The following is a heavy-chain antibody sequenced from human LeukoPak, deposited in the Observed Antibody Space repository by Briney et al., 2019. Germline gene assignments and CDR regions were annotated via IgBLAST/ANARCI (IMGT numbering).Heavy chain of an antibody. CDR3: AKYNARNWFDP. V-gene: IGHV4-61*02. D-gene: IGHD1-14*01. CDR1: GDSISSVSYY. Sequence: SQTLSLTCTVSGDSISSVSYYWSWIRQPAGKGLEWIGRIYASGSTSYTYFNPSLKSRVTISIDASKNQFSLKLSSVTAADTAVYYCAKYNARNWFDPWGQGTLVTVSS. J-gene: IGHJ5*02. CDR2: IYASGSTSYT.